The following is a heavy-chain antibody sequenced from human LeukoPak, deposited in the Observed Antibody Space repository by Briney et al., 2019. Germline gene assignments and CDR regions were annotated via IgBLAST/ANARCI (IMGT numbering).Heavy chain of an antibody. CDR1: GVSISSYY. CDR2: IYYSGST. J-gene: IGHJ4*02. D-gene: IGHD6-19*01. CDR3: ARVPRTGYSSGWWFDY. V-gene: IGHV4-59*01. Sequence: SETLSLTCTVSGVSISSYYWSWIRQPPGKGLEWIGYIYYSGSTNYNPSLKSRVTISVDTSKNQFSLKLSSVTAADTAVYYCARVPRTGYSSGWWFDYWGQGTLVTVSS.